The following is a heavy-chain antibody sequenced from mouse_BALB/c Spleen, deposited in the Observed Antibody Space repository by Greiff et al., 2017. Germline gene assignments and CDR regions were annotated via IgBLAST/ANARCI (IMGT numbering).Heavy chain of an antibody. V-gene: IGHV14-3*02. D-gene: IGHD1-1*01. CDR2: IDPANGNT. CDR3: ARSYYYGSSYFDY. Sequence: EVQLQQSGAELVKPGASVKLSCTASGFNIKDTDMHWVKQRPEQGLEWIGRIDPANGNTKYAPKFQGKATITADTSSNTAYLQLSSLTSKDTAVYYCARSYYYGSSYFDYWGQGTTLTVSS. J-gene: IGHJ2*01. CDR1: GFNIKDTD.